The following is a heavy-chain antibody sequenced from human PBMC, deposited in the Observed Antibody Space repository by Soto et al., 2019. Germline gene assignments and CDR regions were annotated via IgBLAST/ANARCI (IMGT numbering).Heavy chain of an antibody. D-gene: IGHD6-6*01. CDR3: ARERKAARLYYYYGMDV. CDR2: IWYDGSNK. J-gene: IGHJ6*02. CDR1: GFTFSSYG. V-gene: IGHV3-33*01. Sequence: GGSLRLSCAASGFTFSSYGMHWVRQAPCKGLEWVAVIWYDGSNKYHADSVKGRFTISRDNSKNTLYLQMNSLRAEDTAVYYCARERKAARLYYYYGMDVWGQGTTVTVSS.